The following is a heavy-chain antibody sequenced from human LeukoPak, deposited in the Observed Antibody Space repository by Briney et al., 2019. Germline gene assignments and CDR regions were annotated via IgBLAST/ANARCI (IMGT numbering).Heavy chain of an antibody. J-gene: IGHJ3*02. CDR1: GDSVSGNSVA. D-gene: IGHD6-19*01. CDR3: ARGAVAVRNAFDI. CDR2: TYYRSKWYN. Sequence: SQTLSLTCAISGDSVSGNSVAWNWIRQSLSRGLEWLGRTYYRSKWYNDYAVSVKSRITINPDTSKNQFSLQLNSVTPEDTALYYCARGAVAVRNAFDIWGQGTMVTVSS. V-gene: IGHV6-1*01.